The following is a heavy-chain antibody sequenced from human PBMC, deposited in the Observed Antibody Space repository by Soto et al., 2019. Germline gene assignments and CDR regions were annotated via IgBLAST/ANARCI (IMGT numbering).Heavy chain of an antibody. Sequence: PGGSLRLSCAASGFTFSSYAMHWVRQAPGKGLEWVAVISYDGSNKYYADSVKGRFTISRDNSKNTLYLQMNSLRAEDTAVYYCARVWSRYARPNYGMDVWGQGTTVTVSS. J-gene: IGHJ6*02. D-gene: IGHD3-16*01. CDR1: GFTFSSYA. CDR2: ISYDGSNK. V-gene: IGHV3-30-3*01. CDR3: ARVWSRYARPNYGMDV.